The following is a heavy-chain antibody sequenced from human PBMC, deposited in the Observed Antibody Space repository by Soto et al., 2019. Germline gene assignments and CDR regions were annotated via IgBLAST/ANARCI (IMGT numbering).Heavy chain of an antibody. Sequence: SETLSLTCTVSGGSISSYYWSWIRQPPGKGLEWIGYIYYSGSTNYDPSLKSRVTISVDTSKNQFSLKLSSVTAADTAVYYCAKGSGSYSNWFDPWGQGTLVTVSS. CDR1: GGSISSYY. CDR2: IYYSGST. CDR3: AKGSGSYSNWFDP. V-gene: IGHV4-59*08. D-gene: IGHD1-26*01. J-gene: IGHJ5*02.